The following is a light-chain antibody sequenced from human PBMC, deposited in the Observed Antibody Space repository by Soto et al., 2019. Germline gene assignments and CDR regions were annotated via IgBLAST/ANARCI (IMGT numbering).Light chain of an antibody. CDR1: QSVSSSY. J-gene: IGKJ2*01. CDR3: QQYGSSYT. CDR2: GAS. Sequence: EIVLTQSPGTLSLSPGERATLSCRASQSVSSSYLAWYQQKPGQAPRLLIYGASSRATGIPDRFSGSGSGTDFTLTISRLEPEDFAVYYCQQYGSSYTFGQGPKVDIK. V-gene: IGKV3-20*01.